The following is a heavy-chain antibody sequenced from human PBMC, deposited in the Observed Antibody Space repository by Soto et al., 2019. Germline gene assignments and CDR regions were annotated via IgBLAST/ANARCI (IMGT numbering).Heavy chain of an antibody. D-gene: IGHD2-15*01. J-gene: IGHJ4*02. V-gene: IGHV3-23*01. CDR2: ISGSGGST. CDR3: AKLSFGSICVLPLYFDF. Sequence: LRLSCAASGFTFSSYAMRWVRQAPGKALEWVSAISGSGGSTYYADSVKGRFTNSRDNSKNTLYLEMNSPRAEDTAVYYCAKLSFGSICVLPLYFDFWGQGTLVTVSS. CDR1: GFTFSSYA.